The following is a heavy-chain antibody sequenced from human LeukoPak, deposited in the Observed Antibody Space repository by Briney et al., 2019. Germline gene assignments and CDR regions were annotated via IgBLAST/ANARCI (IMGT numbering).Heavy chain of an antibody. J-gene: IGHJ4*02. D-gene: IGHD6-13*01. CDR2: ISYDGSNK. CDR1: GFTFSSYS. V-gene: IGHV3-30*18. Sequence: GGSLRLSCAASGFTFSSYSMNWVRQAPGKGLEWVAVISYDGSNKYYADSVKGRFTISRDNSKNTLYLQMNSLRAEDTAVYYCAKVSSSFNFDYWGQGTLVTVSS. CDR3: AKVSSSFNFDY.